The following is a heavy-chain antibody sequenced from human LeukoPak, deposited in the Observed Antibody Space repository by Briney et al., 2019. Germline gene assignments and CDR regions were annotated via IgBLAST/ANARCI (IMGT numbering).Heavy chain of an antibody. CDR2: IYSGDTT. Sequence: GGSLRLSCAVSGFTVSDNYMSWVRQAPGKGLEWVSLIYSGDTTLYADSVKGRFTISRDISKNTLYLQMNSLRAEDTAVYYCAWGLQYGDFDYWGQGTLVTVSS. V-gene: IGHV3-53*01. CDR1: GFTVSDNY. D-gene: IGHD4-17*01. J-gene: IGHJ4*02. CDR3: AWGLQYGDFDY.